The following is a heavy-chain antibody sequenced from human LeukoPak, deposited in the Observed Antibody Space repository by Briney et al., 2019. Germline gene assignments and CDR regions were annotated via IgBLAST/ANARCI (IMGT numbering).Heavy chain of an antibody. D-gene: IGHD5-18*01. CDR3: TTAPSGYAYMNGWHLDY. CDR1: GFGFSYAW. J-gene: IGHJ4*02. V-gene: IGHV3-15*01. CDR2: IKRKSDGETT. Sequence: GGSLRLSCAASGFGFSYAWMSWVRQAPGKGPEWIGRIKRKSDGETTDYAAPVKGRFTISRDDSKNTLFLQMNSLKTEDTAFYYCTTAPSGYAYMNGWHLDYWGQGTLVTVSS.